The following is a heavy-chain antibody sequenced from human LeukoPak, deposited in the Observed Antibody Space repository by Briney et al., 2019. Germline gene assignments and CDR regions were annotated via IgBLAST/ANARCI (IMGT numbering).Heavy chain of an antibody. J-gene: IGHJ4*02. D-gene: IGHD3-9*01. CDR3: AKDRDILTGLHFDY. CDR1: GFTFTNYW. CDR2: INQDGSEK. Sequence: PGGSLRLSCAASGFTFTNYWMTWVRQAPGKGLEWVANINQDGSEKYYVDSVKGRFTISRDNAKNSLYLQMNSLRAEDTAVYYCAKDRDILTGLHFDYWGQGTLVTVSS. V-gene: IGHV3-7*01.